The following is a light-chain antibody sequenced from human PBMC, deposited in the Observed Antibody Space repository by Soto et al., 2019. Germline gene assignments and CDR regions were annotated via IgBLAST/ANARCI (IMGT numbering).Light chain of an antibody. V-gene: IGKV1-5*01. Sequence: DIQMTQSPSTRSSSVGYTVAITCRASQRMSGWLAWHQQKPGKAPKLLIYDVSALKRGVPPRFSGSGSGTEFPLTISSLQPDDFETYYCQQYDSVSVTFGQGTKVDIK. CDR1: QRMSGW. CDR3: QQYDSVSVT. J-gene: IGKJ1*01. CDR2: DVS.